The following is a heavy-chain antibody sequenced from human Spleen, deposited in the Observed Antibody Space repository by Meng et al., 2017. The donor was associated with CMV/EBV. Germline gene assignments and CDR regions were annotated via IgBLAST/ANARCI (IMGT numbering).Heavy chain of an antibody. V-gene: IGHV3-11*04. CDR2: INSAGTTA. J-gene: IGHJ4*02. Sequence: GESLKISCAASGFSFSDYYMTWVRQAPGKGLQWVAYINSAGTTAYYGDSVKGRFTISRGNGKKSLYLQMSSLSAEGTAVYYCARAYARGRFDYWGQGALVTVSS. CDR1: GFSFSDYY. CDR3: ARAYARGRFDY. D-gene: IGHD3-16*01.